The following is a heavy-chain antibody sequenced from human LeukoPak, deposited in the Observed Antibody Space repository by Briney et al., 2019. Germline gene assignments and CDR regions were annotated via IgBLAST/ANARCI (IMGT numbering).Heavy chain of an antibody. CDR3: ARGRVGGSYDFDY. J-gene: IGHJ4*02. CDR2: IIPIFGTA. V-gene: IGHV1-69*05. CDR1: GYTFTSYG. D-gene: IGHD1-26*01. Sequence: SVKVSCKASGYTFTSYGISWVRQAPGQGLEWMGGIIPIFGTANYAQKFQGRVTITTDESTSTAYMELSSLRSEDTAVYYCARGRVGGSYDFDYWGQGTLVTVSS.